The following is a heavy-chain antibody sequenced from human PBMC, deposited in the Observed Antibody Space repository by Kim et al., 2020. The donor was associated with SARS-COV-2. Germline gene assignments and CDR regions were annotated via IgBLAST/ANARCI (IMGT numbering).Heavy chain of an antibody. J-gene: IGHJ6*02. V-gene: IGHV3-49*03. CDR2: IRSKAYGGTT. CDR3: TRSGGDPSYYYYGMDV. CDR1: GFTFGYYA. D-gene: IGHD4-17*01. Sequence: GGSLRLSCTASGFTFGYYAMSWFRQAPGKGLEWVGFIRSKAYGGTTEYAASVKGRFTISRDDSKSIAYLQMNSLKTEDTAVYYCTRSGGDPSYYYYGMDVWGQGTTVTVSS.